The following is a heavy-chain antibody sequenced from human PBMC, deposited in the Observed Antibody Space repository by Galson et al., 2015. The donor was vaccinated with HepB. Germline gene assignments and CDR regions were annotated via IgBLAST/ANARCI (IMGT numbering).Heavy chain of an antibody. CDR2: IYSGGST. Sequence: SLRLSCAASGFTVSSNYMSWVRQAPGKGLEWVSVIYSGGSTYYADSVKGRFTISRDNSKNTLYLQMNSLRAEDTAVYYCARENYDSSGYYTPEGAFDIWGQGTMVTVSS. J-gene: IGHJ3*02. D-gene: IGHD3-22*01. CDR1: GFTVSSNY. V-gene: IGHV3-66*01. CDR3: ARENYDSSGYYTPEGAFDI.